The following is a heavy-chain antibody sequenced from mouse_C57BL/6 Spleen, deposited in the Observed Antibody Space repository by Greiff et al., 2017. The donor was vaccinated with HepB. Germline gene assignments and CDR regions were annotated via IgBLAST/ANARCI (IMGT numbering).Heavy chain of an antibody. Sequence: DVQLQESGPGLVKPSQSLSLTCSVTGYSITSGYYWNWIRQFPGNKLEWMGYISYDGSNNYNPSLKNRISITRDTSKNQFFLKLNSVTTEDTATYYCARDEAAQGFAYWGQGTLVTVSA. J-gene: IGHJ3*01. V-gene: IGHV3-6*01. CDR3: ARDEAAQGFAY. CDR2: ISYDGSN. CDR1: GYSITSGYY. D-gene: IGHD3-2*02.